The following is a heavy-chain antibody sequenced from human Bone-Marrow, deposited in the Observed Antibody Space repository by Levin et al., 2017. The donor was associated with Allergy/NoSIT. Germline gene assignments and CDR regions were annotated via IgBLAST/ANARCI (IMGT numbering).Heavy chain of an antibody. J-gene: IGHJ6*03. V-gene: IGHV3-33*01. CDR3: ARDRDYYTDV. CDR2: IWYDGRDE. Sequence: PGESLKISCAASGFTFSMYGMQWVRQAPGKGLEWVASIWYDGRDEYYADSVKGRFTISRDNSKNTAYLQMNSLRAEDTAVYYCARDRDYYTDVWGKGTTVTVSS. CDR1: GFTFSMYG.